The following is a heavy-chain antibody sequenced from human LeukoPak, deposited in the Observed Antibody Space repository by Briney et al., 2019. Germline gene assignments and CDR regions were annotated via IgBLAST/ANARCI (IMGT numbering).Heavy chain of an antibody. Sequence: SETLSLTCTVSGGSISSSSYYWGWIRQPPGKGLEWIGSIYYSGSTYYNPSLKSRVTISVETSKNQFSLKLSSVTAADTAVYYCARDSRVRLRYFDWSNYYYYGMDVWGQGTTVTVSS. J-gene: IGHJ6*02. CDR2: IYYSGST. CDR1: GGSISSSSYY. D-gene: IGHD3-9*01. V-gene: IGHV4-39*02. CDR3: ARDSRVRLRYFDWSNYYYYGMDV.